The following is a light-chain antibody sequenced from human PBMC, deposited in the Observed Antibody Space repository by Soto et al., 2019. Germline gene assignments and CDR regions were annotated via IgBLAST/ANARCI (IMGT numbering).Light chain of an antibody. V-gene: IGLV2-8*01. CDR1: SSDVGAYNY. CDR3: QSYDNSLSATYV. CDR2: DVS. Sequence: QSVLTQPPSASGSPGQSVTISCTGTSSDVGAYNYVSWYQQYTGKAPKLMIYDVSKRPSGVPDRFSGSKSGNTASLTVSGLRADDEADYYCQSYDNSLSATYVFGTGTKLTVL. J-gene: IGLJ1*01.